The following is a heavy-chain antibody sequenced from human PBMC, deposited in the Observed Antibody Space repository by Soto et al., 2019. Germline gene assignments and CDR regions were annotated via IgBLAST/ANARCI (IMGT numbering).Heavy chain of an antibody. Sequence: EVQLVESGGGLVKPGGSLRLSCAASGFTFSAYTMGWVRQAPGKGLEWVSSISTTGTYVYYADSVKGRFTVSRDNAQNSLYLQMNSLRAEDTAVYYCAPRYCTETNCYAFDYWGQGTPVTVSS. CDR3: APRYCTETNCYAFDY. D-gene: IGHD2-2*01. J-gene: IGHJ4*02. V-gene: IGHV3-21*01. CDR2: ISTTGTYV. CDR1: GFTFSAYT.